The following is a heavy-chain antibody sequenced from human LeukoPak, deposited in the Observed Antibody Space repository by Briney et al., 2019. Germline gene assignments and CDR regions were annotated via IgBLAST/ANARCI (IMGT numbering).Heavy chain of an antibody. CDR2: INPNSGDT. CDR3: ARYVYCSSTSCYVKNAFDI. CDR1: GYTFTGYY. J-gene: IGHJ3*02. V-gene: IGHV1-2*02. Sequence: ASVKVSCKASGYTFTGYYMHWVRQAPGQGLEWMGWINPNSGDTNYAQKFQGRVTMTRDTSISTAYMELSRLRSDDTAVYYCARYVYCSSTSCYVKNAFDIWGQGTMVTVSS. D-gene: IGHD2-2*01.